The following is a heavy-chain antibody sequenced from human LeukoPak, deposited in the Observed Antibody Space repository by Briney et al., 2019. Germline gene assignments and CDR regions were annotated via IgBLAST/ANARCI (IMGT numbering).Heavy chain of an antibody. J-gene: IGHJ5*02. CDR3: ARCGFRQWPVSFNWFDP. D-gene: IGHD6-19*01. CDR1: GGSFSGYY. CDR2: INHSGST. Sequence: PSETLSLTCAVYGGSFSGYYWSWIRQPPGKGLEWIGEINHSGSTNYNPSLKSRVTISVDTSKNQFSLKLSSVTAADTAVYYCARCGFRQWPVSFNWFDPWGQGTLVTVSS. V-gene: IGHV4-34*01.